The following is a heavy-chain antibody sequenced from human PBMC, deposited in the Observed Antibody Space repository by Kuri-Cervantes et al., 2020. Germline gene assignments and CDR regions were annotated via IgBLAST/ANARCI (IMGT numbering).Heavy chain of an antibody. V-gene: IGHV3-30*18. D-gene: IGHD2-15*01. CDR1: GFTFSSYA. CDR2: ISYDGSNK. J-gene: IGHJ6*02. CDR3: AKKVRGLGYCIGGSCLYYYYYYGMDV. Sequence: GGSLRLSCAASGFTFSSYAMHWVRQAPGKGLEWVAVISYDGSNKYYADSVKGRFTISRDNSKNTLYLQMDSLRAEDTAVYYCAKKVRGLGYCIGGSCLYYYYYYGMDVWGQGTTVTVSS.